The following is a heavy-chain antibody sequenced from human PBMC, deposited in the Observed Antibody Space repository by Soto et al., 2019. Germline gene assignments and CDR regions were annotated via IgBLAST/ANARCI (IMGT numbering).Heavy chain of an antibody. Sequence: PSETLSLTCAVYGGSFSGYYWSWIRQPPGKGLEWIGEINYTGSTNYNPSLKSRLTISVDTSKNQFSLNLSSVTAADTAVYYCARSEFGYSYGSPARFHNDYWGQGTQVTVSS. V-gene: IGHV4-34*01. CDR3: ARSEFGYSYGSPARFHNDY. J-gene: IGHJ4*02. CDR2: INYTGST. CDR1: GGSFSGYY. D-gene: IGHD2-15*01.